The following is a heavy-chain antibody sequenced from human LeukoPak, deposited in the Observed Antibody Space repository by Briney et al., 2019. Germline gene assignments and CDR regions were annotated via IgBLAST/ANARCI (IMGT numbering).Heavy chain of an antibody. V-gene: IGHV3-48*04. J-gene: IGHJ3*02. CDR2: ISSTFTPI. CDR1: GFSFSNYD. Sequence: GGSLRLSCLTSGFSFSNYDMNWVRQAPGKGLEWLSYISSTFTPIYYADSVKGRFTISRDNAKNSLFLQMNSLRAEDTAVYYCARRFDIWGQGTMVTVSS. CDR3: ARRFDI.